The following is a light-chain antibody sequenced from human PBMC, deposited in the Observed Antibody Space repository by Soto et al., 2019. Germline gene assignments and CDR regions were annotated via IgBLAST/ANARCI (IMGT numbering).Light chain of an antibody. Sequence: EIVLTQSPGTLSLSPGERATLSCRASQSVSSSYLAWYQQRPGQAPGLLIYGASSRDTGIPDRFSGSGSGTDFTLTISRLEPEDFAVYYCQRYGSFGQGTKVDIK. V-gene: IGKV3-20*01. J-gene: IGKJ1*01. CDR3: QRYGS. CDR2: GAS. CDR1: QSVSSSY.